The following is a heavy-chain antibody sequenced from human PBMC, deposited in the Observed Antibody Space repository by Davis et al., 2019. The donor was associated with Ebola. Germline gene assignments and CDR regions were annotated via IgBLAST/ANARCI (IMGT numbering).Heavy chain of an antibody. D-gene: IGHD3-22*01. V-gene: IGHV3-23*01. CDR1: GFTFSSYA. CDR3: ARALNYFDSSGYSNYFDY. CDR2: ISGSGGST. Sequence: GESLKISCAASGFTFSSYAMSWVRQAPGKGLEWVSAISGSGGSTYYADSVKGRFTISRDNSKNTLFLQMNSLRAEDTAVYYCARALNYFDSSGYSNYFDYWGQGTLVTVSS. J-gene: IGHJ4*02.